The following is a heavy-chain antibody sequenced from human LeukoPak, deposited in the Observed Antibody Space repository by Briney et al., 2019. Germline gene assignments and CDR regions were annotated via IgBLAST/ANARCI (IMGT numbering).Heavy chain of an antibody. V-gene: IGHV3-30*04. Sequence: GRSLRLSCAASGFTFSSYAMHWVRQAPGKGLEWVAVISYDGSNKCYADSVKGRFTISRDNSKNTLYLQMNSLRAEDTAVYYCARDRGAVVVTAILGYWGQGTLVTVSS. D-gene: IGHD2-21*02. CDR2: ISYDGSNK. CDR3: ARDRGAVVVTAILGY. CDR1: GFTFSSYA. J-gene: IGHJ4*02.